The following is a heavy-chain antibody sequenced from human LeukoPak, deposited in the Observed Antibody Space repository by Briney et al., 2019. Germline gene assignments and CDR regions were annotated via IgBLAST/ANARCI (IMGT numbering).Heavy chain of an antibody. D-gene: IGHD3-16*02. CDR3: ARDHKSSDYDYVWGSYRYPKGAFDI. CDR1: GFTFSSYA. Sequence: PGGSLRLSCAASGFTFSSYAMHWVRQAPGKGLEWVAVISYDGSNKYYADSVKGRFTISRDNSKNTLYLQMNSLRAEDTAVYYCARDHKSSDYDYVWGSYRYPKGAFDIWGQGTMVTVSS. J-gene: IGHJ3*02. V-gene: IGHV3-30-3*01. CDR2: ISYDGSNK.